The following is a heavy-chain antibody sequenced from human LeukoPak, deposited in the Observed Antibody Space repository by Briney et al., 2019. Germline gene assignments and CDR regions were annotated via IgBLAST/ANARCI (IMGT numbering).Heavy chain of an antibody. V-gene: IGHV3-11*04. CDR3: ARDTVNSSSWRDY. Sequence: PGGSLRLSCVVSGFSISDSYMTWIRQTPGKGLEWLAYISGSGSDIYFADSVKGRFTISRDNAKNSLYLQMNSLRAEDTAVYYCARDTVNSSSWRDYWGQGTLVTVSS. D-gene: IGHD6-13*01. CDR2: ISGSGSDI. CDR1: GFSISDSY. J-gene: IGHJ4*02.